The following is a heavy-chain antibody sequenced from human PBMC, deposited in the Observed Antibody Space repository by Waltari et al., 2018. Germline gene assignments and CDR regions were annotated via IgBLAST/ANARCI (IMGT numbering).Heavy chain of an antibody. Sequence: QVQLQQWGAGLLKPSETLSLTCAVYGGSFSGYYWSWIRHPPGKGLGWIGEINHSGSTNYNPSLKSRVTISVDTSKNQFSLKLSSVTAADTAVYYCARGGSRRTYYYDSSGYSSFDYWGQGTLVTVSS. CDR1: GGSFSGYY. V-gene: IGHV4-34*01. CDR2: INHSGST. CDR3: ARGGSRRTYYYDSSGYSSFDY. J-gene: IGHJ4*02. D-gene: IGHD3-22*01.